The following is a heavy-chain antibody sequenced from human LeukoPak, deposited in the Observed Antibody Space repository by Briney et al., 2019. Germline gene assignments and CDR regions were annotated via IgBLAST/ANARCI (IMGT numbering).Heavy chain of an antibody. CDR2: INTSGST. D-gene: IGHD6-25*01. CDR1: GASISSYY. V-gene: IGHV4-4*07. J-gene: IGHJ5*02. CDR3: AREGGDPRWLDP. Sequence: PSRTLSLTCTVSGASISSYYWTWIRQSAGKGLEWIGRINTSGSTNYNPSLRSRVTMSVNTPKNQFPLNLTSVTAADTAVYSCAREGGDPRWLDPWGQGTLVTVSS.